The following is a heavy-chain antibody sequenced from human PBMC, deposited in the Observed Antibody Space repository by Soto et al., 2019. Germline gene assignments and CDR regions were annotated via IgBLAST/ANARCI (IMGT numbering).Heavy chain of an antibody. Sequence: GGSLRLSCAASGITFSSYGFHWVRQAPGKGLEWVSYIGIGSSTKYYADSVKGRFTISRDNSKNTLYLQMNSLRAEDTAVYYCAKDNVKCSGDYDYWGKGTLVTVSS. J-gene: IGHJ4*02. CDR2: IGIGSSTK. V-gene: IGHV3-48*01. CDR3: AKDNVKCSGDYDY. D-gene: IGHD2-8*01. CDR1: GITFSSYG.